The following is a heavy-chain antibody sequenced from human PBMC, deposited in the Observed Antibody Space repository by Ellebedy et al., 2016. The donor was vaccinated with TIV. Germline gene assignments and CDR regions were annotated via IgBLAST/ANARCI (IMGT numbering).Heavy chain of an antibody. CDR3: ARAFYGGNVFLLPYFDY. J-gene: IGHJ4*02. D-gene: IGHD4-23*01. CDR1: GFTFSSYW. V-gene: IGHV3-7*01. CDR2: IKQDGSEK. Sequence: GESLKISCAASGFTFSSYWMSWVRQAPGKGLEWVANIKQDGSEKYYVDSVKGRFTISRDNAKNSLYLQMNSLSAEDTAVYYCARAFYGGNVFLLPYFDYWGQGTLVTVSS.